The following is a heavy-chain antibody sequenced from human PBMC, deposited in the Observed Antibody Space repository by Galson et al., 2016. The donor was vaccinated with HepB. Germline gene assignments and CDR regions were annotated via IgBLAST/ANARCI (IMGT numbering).Heavy chain of an antibody. V-gene: IGHV4-39*01. CDR1: GVSIESSTYY. J-gene: IGHJ4*02. Sequence: LSLTCTVSGVSIESSTYYWGWIRQAPGKGLEWIVTLYYSGSTHYNLSLKSRVTISADASQNQFSLKLNSVTAADTAVYHCVIMGDAIDPYGENVVHQSGGQGALVIVSS. CDR2: LYYSGST. CDR3: VIMGDAIDPYGENVVHQS. D-gene: IGHD1-26*01.